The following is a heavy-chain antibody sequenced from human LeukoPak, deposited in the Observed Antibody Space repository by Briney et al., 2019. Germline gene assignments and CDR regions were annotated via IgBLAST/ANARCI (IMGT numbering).Heavy chain of an antibody. CDR3: ARAPSSSTWNHYYIDY. D-gene: IGHD6-13*01. CDR2: ITSTSSHI. V-gene: IGHV3-21*01. J-gene: IGHJ4*02. CDR1: GFTFNSFS. Sequence: GGSLLLSCAASGFTFNSFSMNWLHQAPGKGLEWVSSITSTSSHIYHADSLKRRFTISRDNAKNSLYLQMNSPRAEDTAVYYCARAPSSSTWNHYYIDYWGQGTLVTVSS.